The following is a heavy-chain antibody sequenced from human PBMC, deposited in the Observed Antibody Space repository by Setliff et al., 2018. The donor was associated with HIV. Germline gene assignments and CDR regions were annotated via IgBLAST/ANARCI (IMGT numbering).Heavy chain of an antibody. Sequence: SETLSLTCAVYGGSFSGYSWGWIRQPPGKGLEWIGEINHSGSTNYNPSLKSRLTISVDTSKNQFSLKLRSVTAADTAFYYCARGVTHPPPFGAFDIWGLGTLVTVSS. V-gene: IGHV4-34*01. CDR3: ARGVTHPPPFGAFDI. D-gene: IGHD5-18*01. CDR2: INHSGST. CDR1: GGSFSGYS. J-gene: IGHJ3*02.